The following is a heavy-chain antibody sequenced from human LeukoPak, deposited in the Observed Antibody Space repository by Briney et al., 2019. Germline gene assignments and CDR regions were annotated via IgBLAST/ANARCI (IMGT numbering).Heavy chain of an antibody. J-gene: IGHJ3*02. V-gene: IGHV4-39*01. CDR3: ARLRWDAFDI. CDR1: GGSISSSSYY. CDR2: IYYSGST. Sequence: SETLSLTCTVSGGSISSSSYYWGWIRQPPGKGLEWIGSIYYSGSTYYNPSLKSRVTISVDTSKNQFSLKLSSVTAADTAVYYCARLRWDAFDIWGQGTMVTVSS. D-gene: IGHD2-15*01.